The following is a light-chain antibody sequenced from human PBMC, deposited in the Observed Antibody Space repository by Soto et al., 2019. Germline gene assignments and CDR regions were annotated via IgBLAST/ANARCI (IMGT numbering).Light chain of an antibody. CDR1: QSVSSY. Sequence: EIVLTQSPATLSFSPGERSTLSCRSSQSVSSYLAWYQQKPGQAPRLLIYDASNRATGIPARFSGSGSGTDFTLTINSLEPEDSAVYYCQQRSNWPSITFGQGTRLETK. CDR3: QQRSNWPSIT. V-gene: IGKV3-11*01. J-gene: IGKJ5*01. CDR2: DAS.